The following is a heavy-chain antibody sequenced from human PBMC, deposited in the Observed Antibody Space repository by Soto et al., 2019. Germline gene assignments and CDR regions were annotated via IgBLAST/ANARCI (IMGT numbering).Heavy chain of an antibody. CDR2: INHSGST. J-gene: IGHJ6*03. CDR1: GGSCGGYC. CDR3: AREGRYCSGGSCYSYYYYMDV. D-gene: IGHD2-15*01. V-gene: IGHV4-34*01. Sequence: SETLCVSCAVDGGSCGGYCGSWIRQPPGKGLEWIGEINHSGSTNYNPSLKSRVTISVDTSKNQFSLKLSSATAADTAVYYCAREGRYCSGGSCYSYYYYMDVWGKGTTVTVSS.